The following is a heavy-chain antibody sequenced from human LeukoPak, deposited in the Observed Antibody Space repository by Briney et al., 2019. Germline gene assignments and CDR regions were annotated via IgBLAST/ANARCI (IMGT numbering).Heavy chain of an antibody. J-gene: IGHJ4*02. CDR2: INPGGTT. CDR1: GGSFSGYY. V-gene: IGHV4-34*01. D-gene: IGHD4-17*01. CDR3: ARAKSTVSTYFDS. Sequence: SETLSLTCAVHGGSFSGYYWAWIRQPPGKGLEWIGEINPGGTTNYHPSLKRRVTISADTSKSQFSLELRSVTAADTAVFYCARAKSTVSTYFDSWGQGSLATVSS.